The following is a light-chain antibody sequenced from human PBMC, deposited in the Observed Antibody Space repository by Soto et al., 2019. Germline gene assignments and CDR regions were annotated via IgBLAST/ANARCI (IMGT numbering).Light chain of an antibody. Sequence: QSVLTQPASVSGSPGQSITISCTGTSSDVGGYNYVSWYQHHPGKAPKLMIYEVSSRPSGVSNRFFGSKSGNTASLTISGFQTEDEADYFCSSYRTKSSVVFGGGTKLTVL. V-gene: IGLV2-14*01. CDR3: SSYRTKSSVV. J-gene: IGLJ2*01. CDR1: SSDVGGYNY. CDR2: EVS.